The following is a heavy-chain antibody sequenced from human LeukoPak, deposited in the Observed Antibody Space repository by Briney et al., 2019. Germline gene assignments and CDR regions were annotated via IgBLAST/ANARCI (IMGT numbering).Heavy chain of an antibody. CDR2: IYYSGST. CDR1: GGSISSGGYY. D-gene: IGHD1-26*01. J-gene: IGHJ4*02. CDR3: ARTPWGLNYFDY. Sequence: SQTLSLTCTVSGGSISSGGYYWSWLRQHPGKGLEWIGYIYYSGSTYYNPSLKSRVTISVDTSKNQFSLKLSSVTAADTAVYYCARTPWGLNYFDYWGQGTLVTGSS. V-gene: IGHV4-31*03.